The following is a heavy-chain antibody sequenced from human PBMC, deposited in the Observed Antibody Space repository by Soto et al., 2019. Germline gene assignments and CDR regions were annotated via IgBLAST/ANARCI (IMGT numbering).Heavy chain of an antibody. J-gene: IGHJ4*02. CDR1: GFNFKKFA. D-gene: IGHD6-19*01. CDR2: ISCCGGST. Sequence: EVQLLESGGCVVQPGGSLRLSCVASGFNFKKFAMSWVRQAPGEGLEWVSGISCCGGSTSYADSVKGRFSIARDDSTNTLSLQMNNLRVEDTAQYYCAKADGEQWLLPHLDKWGQGTLVTVS. V-gene: IGHV3-23*01. CDR3: AKADGEQWLLPHLDK.